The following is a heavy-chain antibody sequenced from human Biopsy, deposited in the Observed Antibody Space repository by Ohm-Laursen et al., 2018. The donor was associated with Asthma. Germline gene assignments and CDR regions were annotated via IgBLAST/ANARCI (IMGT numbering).Heavy chain of an antibody. J-gene: IGHJ4*02. Sequence: SLRLSCAASGFTFSSYALTWVRQAPGQGLEWVSGISGGGGLQYYADSVKGRFTISRDNSKNTLDLQMNSLRGDDTAVYYCVRWRSGYPDHYSDFWGLGTLVTVSS. CDR2: ISGGGGLQ. V-gene: IGHV3-23*01. CDR3: VRWRSGYPDHYSDF. D-gene: IGHD2-21*01. CDR1: GFTFSSYA.